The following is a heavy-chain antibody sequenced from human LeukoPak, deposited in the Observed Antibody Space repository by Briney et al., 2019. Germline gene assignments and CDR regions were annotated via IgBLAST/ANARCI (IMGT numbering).Heavy chain of an antibody. V-gene: IGHV4-39*01. D-gene: IGHD3-22*01. Sequence: SETLSLTCTVSGGSISSYYWGWIRQPPGKGLDWIGSSYYSGSTYYNPSLKSRFTISVDTSKNQFSLKLSSVTAADTAVYYCVNYYDSSDYQQPNHFDYWGQGTLVTVSS. J-gene: IGHJ4*02. CDR2: SYYSGST. CDR3: VNYYDSSDYQQPNHFDY. CDR1: GGSISSYY.